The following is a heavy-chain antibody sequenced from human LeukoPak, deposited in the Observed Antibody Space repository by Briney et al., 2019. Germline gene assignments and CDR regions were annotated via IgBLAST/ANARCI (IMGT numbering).Heavy chain of an antibody. CDR2: ICSTCSTI. CDR3: ARVGGEVRGVIRPDY. D-gene: IGHD3-10*01. CDR1: GFTFSSYN. V-gene: IGHV3-48*01. J-gene: IGHJ4*02. Sequence: GGSLRLSCAASGFTFSSYNMNWVRQAPGRGLEWVSYICSTCSTIYYADSVRGRFTISRDNAKNSLSLQMNNLRVEDTAVYYCARVGGEVRGVIRPDYWGQGTLVTVST.